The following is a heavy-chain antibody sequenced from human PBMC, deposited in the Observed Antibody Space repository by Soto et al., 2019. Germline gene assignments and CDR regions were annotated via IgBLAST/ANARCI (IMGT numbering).Heavy chain of an antibody. CDR2: ISGSGASP. D-gene: IGHD1-26*01. Sequence: GGSLRLSCAASGFTFGTYTISWVRRAPGKGLEWVSAISGSGASPSYADSVQGRFTISRDNPKRTLYLQMNNLRAEDTAVFYFAKARWNTTNLYGPDYRGQGTLVTVSS. CDR1: GFTFGTYT. CDR3: AKARWNTTNLYGPDY. J-gene: IGHJ4*01. V-gene: IGHV3-23*01.